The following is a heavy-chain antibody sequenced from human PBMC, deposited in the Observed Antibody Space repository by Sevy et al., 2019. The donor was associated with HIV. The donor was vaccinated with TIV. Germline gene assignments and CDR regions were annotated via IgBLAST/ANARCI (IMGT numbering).Heavy chain of an antibody. CDR1: GFTFGSYS. CDR2: ITSTSSII. J-gene: IGHJ6*02. Sequence: GGSLRLSCAASGFTFGSYSMNWVRQAPGRGLEWVSSITSTSSIIFYADSVKGRFTISRDNAKNSLFLQMNSLRAEDTAVYYCARPTSGLSEYEPLDNARFYGMDVWGQGTTVTVSS. V-gene: IGHV3-21*01. D-gene: IGHD1-20*01. CDR3: ARPTSGLSEYEPLDNARFYGMDV.